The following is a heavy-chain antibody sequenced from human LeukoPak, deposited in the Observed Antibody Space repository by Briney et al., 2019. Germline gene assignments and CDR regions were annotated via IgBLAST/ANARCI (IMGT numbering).Heavy chain of an antibody. Sequence: SETLSLTCAVSGGSISSSNWWSWVRQLPGKGLEWIGEIYHSGSTNYNPSLKSRVTISVDKSKNQFSLKLSSVTAADTAVYYCASLYCSGGSCPFGYWGQGTLVTVSS. J-gene: IGHJ4*02. CDR1: GGSISSSNW. D-gene: IGHD2-15*01. V-gene: IGHV4-4*02. CDR2: IYHSGST. CDR3: ASLYCSGGSCPFGY.